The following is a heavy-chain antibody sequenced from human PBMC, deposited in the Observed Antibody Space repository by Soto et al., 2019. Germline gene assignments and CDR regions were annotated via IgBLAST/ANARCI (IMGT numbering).Heavy chain of an antibody. J-gene: IGHJ4*02. CDR2: INQSGFT. CDR1: GESFSGYY. V-gene: IGHV4-34*01. CDR3: ASFPFDRSSWTNPRYFDY. Sequence: QVQLQQWGAALLKPAETLSLTCAVYGESFSGYYWTWIRQPPGKGLEWIGEINQSGFTNYNPSLESRVTMSVDTSKNQFSLRLSSVTAADTAVYYCASFPFDRSSWTNPRYFDYWGQGTLVTVSS. D-gene: IGHD6-13*01.